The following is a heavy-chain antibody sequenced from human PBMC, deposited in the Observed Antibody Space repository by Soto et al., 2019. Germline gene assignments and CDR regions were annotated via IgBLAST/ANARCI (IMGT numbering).Heavy chain of an antibody. Sequence: SVKVSCKASGFPFVSSALQWVRQARGQRLKWIGWIVVGSGNTNYGQKFQERVTISRDMSTSTVYMELSSLRSEDTAVYYCAAPYDSGRYSPDYWGQGTLVTVSS. CDR1: GFPFVSSA. J-gene: IGHJ4*02. D-gene: IGHD1-26*01. CDR3: AAPYDSGRYSPDY. CDR2: IVVGSGNT. V-gene: IGHV1-58*01.